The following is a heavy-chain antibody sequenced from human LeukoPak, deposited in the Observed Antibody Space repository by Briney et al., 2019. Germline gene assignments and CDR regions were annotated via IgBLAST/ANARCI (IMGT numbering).Heavy chain of an antibody. J-gene: IGHJ3*02. V-gene: IGHV3-23*01. D-gene: IGHD3-22*01. CDR1: GFTFSSYA. CDR2: ISGSGGST. CDR3: AKDAKPYYYDSSGYYYAGAFDI. Sequence: PGGSLRLSCAASGFTFSSYAMSWVRQAPGKGLEWVSAISGSGGSTYYADSVKGRYTISRDNSKNTLHLQMNSLRAEDTAVYYCAKDAKPYYYDSSGYYYAGAFDIWGQGTMVTASS.